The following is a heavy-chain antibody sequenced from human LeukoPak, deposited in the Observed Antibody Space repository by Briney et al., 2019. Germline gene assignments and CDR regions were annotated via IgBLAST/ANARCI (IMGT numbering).Heavy chain of an antibody. J-gene: IGHJ4*01. CDR1: GFRFSGYW. CDR3: ARALRLAVNLDY. Sequence: GGSLRLSCAASGFRFSGYWMHWVRQAPGKGLVWVSHIDSEGSSTNYADSVKGRLTISRDNAKNTLYLQMNSLRAEDTAVYYCARALRLAVNLDYWGQGTLVTVSS. V-gene: IGHV3-74*01. CDR2: IDSEGSST. D-gene: IGHD6-19*01.